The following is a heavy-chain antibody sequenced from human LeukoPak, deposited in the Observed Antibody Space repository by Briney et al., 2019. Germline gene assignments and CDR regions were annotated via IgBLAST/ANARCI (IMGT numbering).Heavy chain of an antibody. D-gene: IGHD5-12*01. J-gene: IGHJ4*02. CDR2: INPNTGGT. CDR1: GYTFTDHY. V-gene: IGHV1-2*02. CDR3: ARDLATIDGIAWYYFEN. Sequence: GASVKVSCKASGYTFTDHYIHWVRQAPGQGFEWMGWINPNTGGTDCAQKFQDRIAISTYTSISTVYMELSRLKSDDTALYYCARDLATIDGIAWYYFENWGQGTLVTVS.